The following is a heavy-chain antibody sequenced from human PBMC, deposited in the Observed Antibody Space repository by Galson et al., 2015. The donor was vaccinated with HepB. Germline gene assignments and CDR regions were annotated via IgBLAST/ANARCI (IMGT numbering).Heavy chain of an antibody. CDR3: ARRHCRSSRCYSNWFNP. J-gene: IGHJ5*02. V-gene: IGHV1-46*01. Sequence: SVKVSCKASGYTFTSYFMHWVRQAPGQGLEWMGIINPRDGSTGYAQKFQGRLTMTRDTSTTTVYMELSSLRSEDTAVYYCARRHCRSSRCYSNWFNPWGQGTLVTVSS. CDR1: GYTFTSYF. CDR2: INPRDGST. D-gene: IGHD2-2*01.